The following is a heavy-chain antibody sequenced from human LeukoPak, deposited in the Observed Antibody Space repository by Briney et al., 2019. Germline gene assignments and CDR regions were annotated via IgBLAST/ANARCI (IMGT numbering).Heavy chain of an antibody. CDR3: ARDLLPMTIAGIND. V-gene: IGHV1-69*13. Sequence: ASVKVSCKDSGGSFSSHGITWVRQAPGQALEWMGRILPIFKRTDYAQKFQGRVTITADESRTTVYMEMSSLRSDDTALYYCARDLLPMTIAGINDWGLGTLVTVSA. D-gene: IGHD1-20*01. CDR2: ILPIFKRT. CDR1: GGSFSSHG. J-gene: IGHJ4*02.